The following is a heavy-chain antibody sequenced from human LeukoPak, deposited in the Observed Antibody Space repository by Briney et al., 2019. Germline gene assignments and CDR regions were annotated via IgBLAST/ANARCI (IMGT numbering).Heavy chain of an antibody. CDR3: ARRYSSSWYNRFDP. Sequence: PSETLSLTCTVSGASTSSSAYYWSWIRQPPGKELEWIGEINHSGSTNYNPSLKSRVTISVDTSKNQFSLKLSSVTAADTAVYYCARRYSSSWYNRFDPWGQGTLVTVSS. V-gene: IGHV4-39*07. D-gene: IGHD6-13*01. CDR1: GASTSSSAYY. CDR2: INHSGST. J-gene: IGHJ5*02.